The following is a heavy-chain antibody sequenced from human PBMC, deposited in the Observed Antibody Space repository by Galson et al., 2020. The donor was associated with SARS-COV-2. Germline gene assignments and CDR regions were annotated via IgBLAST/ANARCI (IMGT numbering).Heavy chain of an antibody. CDR2: IYPGDSDT. Sequence: GESLKISRKGSGYFLTSNWIGWVRQAPGKGLEWMGIIYPGDSDTRYSPSFQGQVTISADKSINTAYLQWSSLKASDTAMYYCAMSPQLLPATDWGQGTLVTVSS. D-gene: IGHD2-2*01. V-gene: IGHV5-51*01. J-gene: IGHJ4*02. CDR1: GYFLTSNW. CDR3: AMSPQLLPATD.